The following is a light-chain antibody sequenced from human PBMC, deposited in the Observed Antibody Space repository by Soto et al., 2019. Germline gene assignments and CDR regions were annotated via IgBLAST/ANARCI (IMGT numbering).Light chain of an antibody. V-gene: IGKV1-5*03. CDR3: QQYNSYSPWT. J-gene: IGKJ1*01. CDR2: KAS. CDR1: HSISSW. Sequence: DIQMTQSPATLSASVGDRVTITCRASHSISSWLAWYQQKPGKAPKLLIYKASSLESGVPSRFSGSGSGTEFTLTISSLQPDDFATYYCQQYNSYSPWTFGQGTKV.